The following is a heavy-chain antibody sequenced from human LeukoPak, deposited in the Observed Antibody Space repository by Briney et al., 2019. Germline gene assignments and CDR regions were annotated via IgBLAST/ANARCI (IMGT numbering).Heavy chain of an antibody. V-gene: IGHV3-30*01. Sequence: GGSLRLSCAASGFTFSSYAMHWVRQAPGKGLEWVAVISYDGSNKYYADSVKGRFTISRDNSKNTLYLQMNSLRAEDTAVYHCASFNYYYYYMDVWGKGTTVTVSS. J-gene: IGHJ6*03. CDR2: ISYDGSNK. CDR1: GFTFSSYA. CDR3: ASFNYYYYYMDV.